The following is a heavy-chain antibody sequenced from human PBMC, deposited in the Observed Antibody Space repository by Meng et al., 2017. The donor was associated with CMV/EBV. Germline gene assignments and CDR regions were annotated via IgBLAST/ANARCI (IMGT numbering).Heavy chain of an antibody. J-gene: IGHJ4*02. CDR1: GFTVSSNH. CDR3: ARDITSSGYRGVFDY. D-gene: IGHD3-22*01. CDR2: IYSGGST. V-gene: IGHV3-53*01. Sequence: SGFTVSSNHMGWVRHAPGKGLEWVSVIYSGGSTYDADSVKGRFTISRDNSKNTLYLQMNSLRAEDTAVYYCARDITSSGYRGVFDYWGQGTLVTVSS.